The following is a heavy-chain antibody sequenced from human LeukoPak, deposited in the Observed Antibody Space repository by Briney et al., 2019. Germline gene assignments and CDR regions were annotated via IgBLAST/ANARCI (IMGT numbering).Heavy chain of an antibody. CDR3: ARGPIVGATGLFDY. V-gene: IGHV3-7*01. J-gene: IGHJ4*02. CDR1: GFTFSSYW. D-gene: IGHD1-26*01. Sequence: GGSLRLSCAASGFTFSSYWMTWVRQAPGKGLEWVANIKQDGSEAYYVDSVKGRFTVSRDNAKNSLYLQLNSLGAEDTAVYYCARGPIVGATGLFDYWGQGTLVTVSS. CDR2: IKQDGSEA.